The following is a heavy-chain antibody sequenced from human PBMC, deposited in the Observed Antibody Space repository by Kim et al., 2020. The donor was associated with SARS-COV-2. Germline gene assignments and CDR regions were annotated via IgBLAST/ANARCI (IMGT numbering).Heavy chain of an antibody. D-gene: IGHD6-19*01. V-gene: IGHV4-34*01. J-gene: IGHJ4*02. CDR3: ARIGIAVAGSY. Sequence: NNYNPSLKSRVTISVDPSKNQFSLKLSSVTAADTAVYYCARIGIAVAGSYWGQGTLVTVSS. CDR2: N.